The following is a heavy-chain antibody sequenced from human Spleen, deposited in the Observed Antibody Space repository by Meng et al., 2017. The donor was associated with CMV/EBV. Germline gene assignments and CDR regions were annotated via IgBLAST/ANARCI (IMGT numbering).Heavy chain of an antibody. V-gene: IGHV1-69*01. CDR2: TIAMFGSP. Sequence: YAVNWVRDAPGQGPEWMGWTIAMFGSPKYAQKFRGRITFTADESTTTAYMELSSLNSDDTAIYYCARGYTLYDYGSASYSSTGFFDSWGQGTLVTVSS. CDR1: YA. J-gene: IGHJ4*02. CDR3: ARGYTLYDYGSASYSSTGFFDS. D-gene: IGHD3-3*01.